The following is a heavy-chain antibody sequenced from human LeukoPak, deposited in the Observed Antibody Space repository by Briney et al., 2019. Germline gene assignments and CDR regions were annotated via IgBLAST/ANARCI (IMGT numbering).Heavy chain of an antibody. CDR2: ISSSGSTI. V-gene: IGHV3-11*04. D-gene: IGHD5-18*01. CDR3: ASRSIQLWTIDY. J-gene: IGHJ4*02. Sequence: PGGSLSLSCAASGFTFSDYYMSWIRQAPGKGLEWVSYISSSGSTIYYADSVKGRFTISRDNAKNSLYLQMNSLRAEDTAVYYCASRSIQLWTIDYWGQGTLVTVSS. CDR1: GFTFSDYY.